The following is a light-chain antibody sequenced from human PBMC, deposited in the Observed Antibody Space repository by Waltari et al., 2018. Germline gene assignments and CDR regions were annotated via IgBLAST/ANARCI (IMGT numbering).Light chain of an antibody. CDR1: QRLFYSSNNRNY. CDR2: WAS. CDR3: HQYYSSRWT. Sequence: DIVMTQSPDSLPVSLRERATLHCKSNQRLFYSSNNRNYLAWYQQKPGQPPKMIIYWASTRKSGVPDRFHGSGSQTDFTLTISGLQAEDVAVYYCHQYYSSRWTFGQGTKVEIK. V-gene: IGKV4-1*01. J-gene: IGKJ1*01.